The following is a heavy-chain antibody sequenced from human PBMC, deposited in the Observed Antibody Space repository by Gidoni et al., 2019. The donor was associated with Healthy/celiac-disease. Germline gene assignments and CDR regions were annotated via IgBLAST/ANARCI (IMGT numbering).Heavy chain of an antibody. CDR1: GGSFSGYY. V-gene: IGHV4-34*01. Sequence: QVQLQQWGAGLLKPSETLSLTCAVYGGSFSGYYWSWIRQPPGKGLEWIGEINHSGSTNYNPSLKSRVTIAVDTSKNQCSLKLSSVTAADTAVDYCARGRKVWGYCSGGSCYDYFDYWGQGTLVTVSS. CDR3: ARGRKVWGYCSGGSCYDYFDY. CDR2: INHSGST. D-gene: IGHD2-15*01. J-gene: IGHJ4*02.